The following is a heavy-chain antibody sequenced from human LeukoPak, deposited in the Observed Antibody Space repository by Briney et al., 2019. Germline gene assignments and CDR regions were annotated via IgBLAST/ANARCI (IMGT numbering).Heavy chain of an antibody. J-gene: IGHJ4*02. CDR3: ARGSPVTTADY. D-gene: IGHD4-17*01. Sequence: GGSLRLSCAASGFTFSSYAMHWVRQAPGKGLEYVSAISSNGGSTYYANSVKGRFTISRDNSKNTLCLQMGSLRAEDMAVYYCARGSPVTTADYWGQGTLVTVSS. CDR2: ISSNGGST. CDR1: GFTFSSYA. V-gene: IGHV3-64*01.